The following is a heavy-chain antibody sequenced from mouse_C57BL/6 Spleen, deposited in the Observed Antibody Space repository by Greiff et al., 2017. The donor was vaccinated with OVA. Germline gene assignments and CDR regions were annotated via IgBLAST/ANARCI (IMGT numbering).Heavy chain of an antibody. J-gene: IGHJ2*01. D-gene: IGHD1-1*01. V-gene: IGHV1-15*01. CDR2: IDPATGGT. CDR1: GYTFTDYE. CDR3: TKGTTLPYFDY. Sequence: VQLQQSGAELVRPGASVTLSCKASGYTFTDYEMPWVKQTPVHGLEWIGAIDPATGGTAYNQKFKGKAILTADKSSSTAYMELRSLTSEDSAVYYCTKGTTLPYFDYWGQGTTLTVAS.